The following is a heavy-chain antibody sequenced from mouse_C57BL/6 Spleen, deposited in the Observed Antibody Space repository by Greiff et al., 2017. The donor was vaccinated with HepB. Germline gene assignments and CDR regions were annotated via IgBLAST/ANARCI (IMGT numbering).Heavy chain of an antibody. Sequence: VQLQQSGPELVKPGASVKIPCKASGYTFTDYNMDWVKQSHGKSLEWIGDINPNNGGTIYNQKFKGKATLTVDKSSSTAYMELRSLTSEDTAVYYCARSWLLRGYYAMDYWGQGTSVTVSS. CDR3: ARSWLLRGYYAMDY. V-gene: IGHV1-18*01. D-gene: IGHD2-3*01. J-gene: IGHJ4*01. CDR2: INPNNGGT. CDR1: GYTFTDYN.